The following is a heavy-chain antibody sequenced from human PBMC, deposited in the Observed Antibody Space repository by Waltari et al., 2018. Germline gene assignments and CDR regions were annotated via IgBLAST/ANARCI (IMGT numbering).Heavy chain of an antibody. J-gene: IGHJ5*02. CDR2: VHGSGKT. CDR1: GASFTFTHC. V-gene: IGHV4-4*02. CDR3: ARDRGRGLYLDT. Sequence: QLQLQESGQGLVKPSGTLTLHCAVSGASFTFTHCWSWVRQAPQKGLEWIGQVHGSGKTNYNPSFASLVTIALDTSNNHFSLKVTSATAADTAVYFCARDRGRGLYLDTWGPGNLVTVSP. D-gene: IGHD2-15*01.